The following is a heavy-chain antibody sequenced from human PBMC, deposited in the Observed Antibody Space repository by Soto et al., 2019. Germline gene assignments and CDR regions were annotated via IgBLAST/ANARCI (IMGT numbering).Heavy chain of an antibody. J-gene: IGHJ4*02. Sequence: SETLSLTCTVSGGSISSYYWSWIRQPPGKGLEWIGSIYYSGSTYYNPSLKSRVTISVDTSKNQFSLKLSSVTAADTAVYYCARQLQGGSYNFDYWGQGTLVTVSS. CDR2: IYYSGST. CDR1: GGSISSYY. D-gene: IGHD1-26*01. CDR3: ARQLQGGSYNFDY. V-gene: IGHV4-59*05.